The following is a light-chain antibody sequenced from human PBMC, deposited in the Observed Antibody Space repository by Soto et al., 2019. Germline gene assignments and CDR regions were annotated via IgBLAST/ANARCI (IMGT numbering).Light chain of an antibody. V-gene: IGKV3-20*01. CDR1: RSVSSSY. J-gene: IGKJ1*01. CDR2: GAS. CDR3: QQYGSSGT. Sequence: EVVLSMSVGALSLTKRERATLSCMASRSVSSSYLAWYQQKPGQAPRLLIYGASSRATGIPDRFSGSGSGTDFTLTISRLEPEDFAVYYCQQYGSSGTFGQGTKVDI.